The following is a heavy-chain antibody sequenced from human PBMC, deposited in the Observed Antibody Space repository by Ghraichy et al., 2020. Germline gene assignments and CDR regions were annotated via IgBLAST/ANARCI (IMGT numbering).Heavy chain of an antibody. CDR3: ARDLCRFSCYGVGDMDV. V-gene: IGHV3-7*03. J-gene: IGHJ6*02. CDR2: IKEDGSEK. Sequence: SCAASGFTFSTNWMSWVRQAPGKGLEWVANIKEDGSEKHYVDSVKGRFTISRDNAKNSLYLQMNSLRAEDTAVYYCARDLCRFSCYGVGDMDVWGQGTTVTVSS. CDR1: GFTFSTNW. D-gene: IGHD2-2*01.